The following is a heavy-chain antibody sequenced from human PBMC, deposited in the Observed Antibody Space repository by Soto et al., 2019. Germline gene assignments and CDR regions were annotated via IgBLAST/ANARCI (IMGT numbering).Heavy chain of an antibody. CDR1: GFSFSSYA. V-gene: IGHV3-23*01. CDR2: ISGSRGST. J-gene: IGHJ4*02. D-gene: IGHD6-13*01. CDR3: AKDMIAAAGNPSYYFDY. Sequence: XVCLRLSCAASGFSFSSYAMTWVRQAPGKGLEWVSTISGSRGSTYYADSVRGRFTISRDNSKHTLYLQMNSLRAEDTAVYYCAKDMIAAAGNPSYYFDYWGQG.